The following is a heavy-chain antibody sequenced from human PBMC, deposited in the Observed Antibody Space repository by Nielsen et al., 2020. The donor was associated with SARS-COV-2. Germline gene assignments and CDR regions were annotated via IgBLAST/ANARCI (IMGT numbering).Heavy chain of an antibody. J-gene: IGHJ4*02. CDR2: ISWNSGSI. Sequence: SLKISCAASGFTFDDYAMHWVRQAPGKGLEWVSGISWNSGSIGYADSVKGRFTISRDNAKNSLYLQMNSLRAEDTALYYCAKAPNPLAAAGYYYFDYWGQGTLVTVS. CDR3: AKAPNPLAAAGYYYFDY. CDR1: GFTFDDYA. V-gene: IGHV3-9*01. D-gene: IGHD6-13*01.